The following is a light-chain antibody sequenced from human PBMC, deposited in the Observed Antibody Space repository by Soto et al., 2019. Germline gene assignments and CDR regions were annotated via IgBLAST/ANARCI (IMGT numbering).Light chain of an antibody. CDR1: STDVGAYNY. J-gene: IGLJ2*01. V-gene: IGLV2-14*01. CDR2: DVS. CDR3: SSYTCSTHVV. Sequence: QSALTQPASVSGSPGQSITISCTGSSTDVGAYNYVSWYQQHPGKAPKLVIFDVSSRPSGVSNRFSGSKSGNTASLTISGLQAEDEADYYCSSYTCSTHVVFGGGNKVTVL.